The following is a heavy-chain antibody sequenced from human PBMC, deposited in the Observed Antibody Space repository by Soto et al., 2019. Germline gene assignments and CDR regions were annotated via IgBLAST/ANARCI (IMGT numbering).Heavy chain of an antibody. J-gene: IGHJ4*02. V-gene: IGHV4-30-4*01. D-gene: IGHD3-22*01. Sequence: PSETLSLTCTVSGGSISSGDYYWSWIGQPPGKGLEWIGYIYYSGSTYYNPSLKSRVTISVDTSNNQFSLKLSSVAATDTAVYYCARANAGGETYYYDSSGYLDYWGQGTLVTVSS. CDR3: ARANAGGETYYYDSSGYLDY. CDR1: GGSISSGDYY. CDR2: IYYSGST.